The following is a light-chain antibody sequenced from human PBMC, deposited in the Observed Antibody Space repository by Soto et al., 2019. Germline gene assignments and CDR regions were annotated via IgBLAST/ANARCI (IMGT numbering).Light chain of an antibody. V-gene: IGKV3D-20*02. CDR3: QQRSNWPPGGA. CDR1: QSVSSSY. J-gene: IGKJ1*01. Sequence: SVLTQSPSTLSWSPGERATLSCRARQSVSSSYLAWYQQKPGQAPRLLXYAASSRATGIPDRFSGSGSGTDFTLTISRLEPEDFAVYYCQQRSNWPPGGAFGQGTRWIS. CDR2: AAS.